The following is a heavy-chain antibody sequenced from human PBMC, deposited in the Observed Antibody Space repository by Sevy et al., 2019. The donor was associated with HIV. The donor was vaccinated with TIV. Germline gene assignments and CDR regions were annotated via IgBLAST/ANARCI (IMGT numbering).Heavy chain of an antibody. CDR1: GGSISAYH. Sequence: SETLSLTCTVSGGSISAYHWSWIRQPPGKGLEWIGYIHYTGSTKYNPSLESRVTRSVDTSKNKFSLKLSSVTAADTAVYYCARAPPVRSGDDSLNWFAPWGQGTLVTVSS. CDR3: ARAPPVRSGDDSLNWFAP. J-gene: IGHJ5*02. D-gene: IGHD5-12*01. CDR2: IHYTGST. V-gene: IGHV4-59*01.